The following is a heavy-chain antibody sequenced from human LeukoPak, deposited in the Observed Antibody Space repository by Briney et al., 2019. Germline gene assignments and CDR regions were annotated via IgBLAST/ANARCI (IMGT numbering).Heavy chain of an antibody. J-gene: IGHJ4*02. Sequence: PGGSLRLSCAASGFTFSSYAMHWVRQAPGKGLEWVAVISYDGSNKYYADSVKGRFTISRDNSKNTLYLQMNSLRAEDTAVYYCTTVGYSSGSNVFDYWGQGTLVTVSS. D-gene: IGHD6-19*01. CDR1: GFTFSSYA. CDR3: TTVGYSSGSNVFDY. CDR2: ISYDGSNK. V-gene: IGHV3-30-3*01.